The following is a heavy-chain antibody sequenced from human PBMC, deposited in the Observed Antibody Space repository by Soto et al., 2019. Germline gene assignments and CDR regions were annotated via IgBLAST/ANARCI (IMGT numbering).Heavy chain of an antibody. D-gene: IGHD1-26*01. CDR3: ARVGSYYFSNYFDY. V-gene: IGHV4-34*01. J-gene: IGHJ4*02. CDR2: INHSGST. Sequence: KTSETLSLTCAVYGGSFSGYYWSWIRQPPGKGLEWIGEINHSGSTNYNPSLKSRVTISVDTSKNQFSLKLSSVTAAGTAVYYCARVGSYYFSNYFDYWGQGTLVTVSS. CDR1: GGSFSGYY.